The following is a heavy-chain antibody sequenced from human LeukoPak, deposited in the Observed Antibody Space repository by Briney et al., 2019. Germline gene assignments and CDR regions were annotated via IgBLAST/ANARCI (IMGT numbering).Heavy chain of an antibody. V-gene: IGHV3-23*01. J-gene: IGHJ4*02. Sequence: PGGSLRLSCAASGFTFSSYAMSWVRQAPGKGLEWVSAISGSGGSTYYADSVKGRFTISRDNSKNTLYLQMNSLRAEDTAVYYCARAVQYDSSGYDYWGQGTLVTVSS. D-gene: IGHD3-22*01. CDR1: GFTFSSYA. CDR3: ARAVQYDSSGYDY. CDR2: ISGSGGST.